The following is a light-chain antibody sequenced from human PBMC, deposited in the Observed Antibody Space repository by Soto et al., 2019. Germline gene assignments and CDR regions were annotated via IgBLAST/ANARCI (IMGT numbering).Light chain of an antibody. CDR3: QHSYDTPF. J-gene: IGKJ2*01. CDR1: QSISSY. CDR2: AAS. V-gene: IGKV1-39*01. Sequence: DIQMTQSPSSLSASVGDRVTITCRASQSISSYLNWYQQKPGKAPKLLIYAASSLQSGVPSRFSGRGSGTDFTLTVSSLLPEDFATYDCQHSYDTPFFGQGTKVEI.